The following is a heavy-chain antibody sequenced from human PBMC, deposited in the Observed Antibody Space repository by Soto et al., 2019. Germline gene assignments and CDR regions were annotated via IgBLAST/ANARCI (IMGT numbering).Heavy chain of an antibody. CDR2: IIPIFGTA. CDR3: AKLTYSDLWSGSHDS. CDR1: GGTFSSYA. Sequence: SVKVSCKASGGTFSSYAISWVRQAPGQGLEWMGGIIPIFGTANYAQKFQGRVTITADESTSTAYMELSSLRSEDTAVYYCAKLTYSDLWSGSHDSWGQGTLVTVSS. V-gene: IGHV1-69*13. J-gene: IGHJ4*02. D-gene: IGHD3-3*01.